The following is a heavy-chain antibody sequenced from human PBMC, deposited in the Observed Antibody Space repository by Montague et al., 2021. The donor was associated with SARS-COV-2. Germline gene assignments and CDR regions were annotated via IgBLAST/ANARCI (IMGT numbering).Heavy chain of an antibody. CDR3: ARLHYENSYGMDV. CDR2: ST. V-gene: IGHV4-61*07. D-gene: IGHD4-17*01. J-gene: IGHJ6*02. Sequence: STNYNPSLHSRFIISVDRSKIQFSLKLNSVTAADTAIYYCARLHYENSYGMDVWGQGTTVNGSS.